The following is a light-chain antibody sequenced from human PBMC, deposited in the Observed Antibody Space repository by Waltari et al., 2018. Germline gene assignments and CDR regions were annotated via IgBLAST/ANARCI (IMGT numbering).Light chain of an antibody. CDR3: QQRTDWLALT. Sequence: EIVLTQSPATLSLSPGERATLSCRASQSVNSYLAWYQQKPGRAPRLLIYDASNRATGIPARFSGSGSGTDFTLTISSLEPEDFAVYYCQQRTDWLALTFGGGTKVEIK. CDR2: DAS. CDR1: QSVNSY. V-gene: IGKV3-11*01. J-gene: IGKJ4*01.